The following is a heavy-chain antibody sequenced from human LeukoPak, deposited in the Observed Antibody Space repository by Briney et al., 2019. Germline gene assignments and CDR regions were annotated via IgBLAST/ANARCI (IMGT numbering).Heavy chain of an antibody. Sequence: GGSLRLSCAASGFTFSSYGMHWVRQAPGKGLEWVAVIWYDGSNKYYADSVKGRFTISRDNSKNTLYLQMNSPRAEDTAVYYCARESTMVRGVPIDYWGQGTLVTVSS. D-gene: IGHD3-10*01. V-gene: IGHV3-33*01. CDR1: GFTFSSYG. CDR2: IWYDGSNK. CDR3: ARESTMVRGVPIDY. J-gene: IGHJ4*02.